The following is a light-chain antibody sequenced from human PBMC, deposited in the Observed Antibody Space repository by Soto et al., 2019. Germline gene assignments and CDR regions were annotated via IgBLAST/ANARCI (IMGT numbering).Light chain of an antibody. J-gene: IGKJ2*01. V-gene: IGKV1-5*01. CDR1: QSISSW. Sequence: DIQMTQSPSTLSASVGDRVTITCRTSQSISSWLAWYQQKPGKAPKLVIYEASTLESGVPSRFSGCGSGTEFTVTISSLQPDEFATYYCQQYNSYSYTFGQGTKLEIK. CDR2: EAS. CDR3: QQYNSYSYT.